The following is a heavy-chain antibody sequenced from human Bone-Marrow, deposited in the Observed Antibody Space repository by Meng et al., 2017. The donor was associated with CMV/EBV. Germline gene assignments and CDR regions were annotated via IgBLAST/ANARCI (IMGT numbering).Heavy chain of an antibody. CDR3: ARDSPPLDY. J-gene: IGHJ4*02. CDR1: GFTFSNYE. Sequence: GGSLRLSCAASGFTFSNYEMNWVRQAPGKGLEWVSYISASGSTIYYADFVKGRFTISRDNAKNSLFLQMNSLRAEDTAVYYCARDSPPLDYWGQGTPVTVSS. CDR2: ISASGSTI. V-gene: IGHV3-48*03.